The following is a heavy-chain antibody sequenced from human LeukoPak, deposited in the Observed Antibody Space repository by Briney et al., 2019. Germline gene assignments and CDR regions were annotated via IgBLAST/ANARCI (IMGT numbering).Heavy chain of an antibody. J-gene: IGHJ5*02. D-gene: IGHD4-17*01. CDR2: ISGSGGST. CDR3: AGCGDYVGEYNWFDP. V-gene: IGHV3-23*01. CDR1: GFTFSSYA. Sequence: PGGSLRPSCAASGFTFSSYAMSWVRQAPGKGLEWVSTISGSGGSTYYADSVKGRFTISRDNSKNTLYLQMNSLRAEDTAVYYCAGCGDYVGEYNWFDPWGQGTLVTVSS.